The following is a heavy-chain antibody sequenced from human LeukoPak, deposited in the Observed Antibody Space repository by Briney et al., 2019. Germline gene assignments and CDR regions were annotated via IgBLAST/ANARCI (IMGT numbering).Heavy chain of an antibody. CDR1: GYTFTSYY. J-gene: IGHJ4*02. D-gene: IGHD6-19*01. CDR2: INPNSGGT. V-gene: IGHV1-2*06. CDR3: ARARGQWLVPFDY. Sequence: ASVKVSCKASGYTFTSYYMHWVRQAPGQGLEWMGRINPNSGGTNYAQKFQGRVTMTRDTSISTAYMELSRLRSDDTAVYYCARARGQWLVPFDYWGQGTPVTVSS.